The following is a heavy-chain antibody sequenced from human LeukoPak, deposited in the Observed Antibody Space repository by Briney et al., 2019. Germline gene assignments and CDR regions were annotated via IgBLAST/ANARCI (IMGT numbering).Heavy chain of an antibody. CDR2: ITHSGST. CDR3: ARTAVGGTRGFDS. D-gene: IGHD6-13*01. CDR1: GGSFSGYY. J-gene: IGHJ4*02. Sequence: SETLSLTCAVYGGSFSGYYWSRIRQPPGKGLEWIGEITHSGSTNYNPSLKSRVTISVDTSKNQFSLNLNSLTAADTAVYYCARTAVGGTRGFDSWGRGTLVTVSS. V-gene: IGHV4-34*01.